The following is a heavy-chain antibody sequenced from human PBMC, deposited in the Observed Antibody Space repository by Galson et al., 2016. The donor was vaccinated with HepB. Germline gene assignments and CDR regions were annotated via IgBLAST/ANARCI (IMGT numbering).Heavy chain of an antibody. Sequence: SLRLSCAASGFTFSNYDMHWVRQAPGKGLEWLAVIWSDGSNNYYVDSEKGRFTISRDNSRNTLYLQMNSLRPDDTAVYYCAKVQISGAPDFFDYWGQGTLVTVSS. D-gene: IGHD3-10*01. J-gene: IGHJ4*02. CDR3: AKVQISGAPDFFDY. CDR2: IWSDGSNN. CDR1: GFTFSNYD. V-gene: IGHV3-33*06.